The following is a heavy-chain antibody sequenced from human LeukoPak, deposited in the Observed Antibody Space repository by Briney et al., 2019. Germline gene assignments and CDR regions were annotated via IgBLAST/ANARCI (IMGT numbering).Heavy chain of an antibody. V-gene: IGHV1-46*01. Sequence: ASVKVSCKTSGYTFTSYYMHWVRQAPGQGLEWMGIINPSGGSTTYAQKFQGRVTMTMDPSISTAYMELSSLRSEDTAVYYCARRSDDYDSSAYYHWGQGTLVTVSS. CDR2: INPSGGST. J-gene: IGHJ4*02. CDR3: ARRSDDYDSSAYYH. CDR1: GYTFTSYY. D-gene: IGHD3-22*01.